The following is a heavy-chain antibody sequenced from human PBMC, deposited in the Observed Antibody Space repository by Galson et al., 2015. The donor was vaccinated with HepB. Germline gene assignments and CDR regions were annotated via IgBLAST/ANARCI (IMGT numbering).Heavy chain of an antibody. CDR1: GYTFSITI. J-gene: IGHJ4*02. CDR2: IKAGSGDT. Sequence: SVKVSCKASGYTFSITIMHWVRQAPGQSLEWMGWIKAGSGDTNYSQKFKGRVTITRDTSASTAYMELSSLQSEDTAVYYCARRGVGDSTGHWGQGTLVTVSS. CDR3: ARRGVGDSTGH. D-gene: IGHD1-26*01. V-gene: IGHV1-3*01.